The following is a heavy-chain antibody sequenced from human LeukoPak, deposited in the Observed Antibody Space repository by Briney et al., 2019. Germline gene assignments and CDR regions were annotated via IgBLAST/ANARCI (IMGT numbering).Heavy chain of an antibody. CDR2: IGGRGGST. D-gene: IGHD3-10*01. CDR3: AGGAASYYASGSYYN. J-gene: IGHJ4*02. Sequence: PGGSLRLSCAASGFTFSDYGMSWVRQSPGKGLEWVSTIGGRGGSTYYADSVKGRFTISRDNSKNTLYLQMNSLRAEDTAVYYCAGGAASYYASGSYYNWGQGTLVTVSS. V-gene: IGHV3-23*01. CDR1: GFTFSDYG.